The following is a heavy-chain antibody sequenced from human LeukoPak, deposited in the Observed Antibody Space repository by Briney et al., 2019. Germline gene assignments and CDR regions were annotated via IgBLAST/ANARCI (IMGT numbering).Heavy chain of an antibody. Sequence: SETLSLTCTVSGGSISSGGYYWSWIRQPPGKGLEWIGYIYHSGSTYYNPSLKSRVTISVDRSKNQFSLKLSSVTAADTAVYYCARGTHSSSWYGSEYYYYMDVWGKGTTVTVSS. CDR3: ARGTHSSSWYGSEYYYYMDV. CDR1: GGSISSGGYY. CDR2: IYHSGST. D-gene: IGHD6-13*01. V-gene: IGHV4-30-2*01. J-gene: IGHJ6*03.